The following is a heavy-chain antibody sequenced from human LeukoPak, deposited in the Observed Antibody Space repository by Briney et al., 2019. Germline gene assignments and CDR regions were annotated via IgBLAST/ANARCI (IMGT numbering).Heavy chain of an antibody. Sequence: GGSLRLSCAASGFTFKTYAMHWVRQAPGKGLEWLAVIWYDGKFKYYGDSVKGRISISRDNSKATLDLQMDNLRAEDSGVYYCARVFGSGASSVQFWGQGTLVTVSS. CDR3: ARVFGSGASSVQF. J-gene: IGHJ4*02. CDR2: IWYDGKFK. CDR1: GFTFKTYA. V-gene: IGHV3-33*01. D-gene: IGHD2-15*01.